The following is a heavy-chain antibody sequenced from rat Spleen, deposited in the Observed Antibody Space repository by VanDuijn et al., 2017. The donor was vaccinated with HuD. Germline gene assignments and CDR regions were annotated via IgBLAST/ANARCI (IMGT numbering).Heavy chain of an antibody. J-gene: IGHJ3*01. CDR1: GFTFSDYY. CDR2: IGIGGST. V-gene: IGHV5-27*01. CDR3: TRDRSFAY. Sequence: EVQLVESGGGLVQPGRSMKLSCAASGFTFSDYYMAWVRQAPKKGLEWVASIGIGGSTYYPDSVKGRFTISRDNAKSTLYLQMNSLRSEDTATYYCTRDRSFAYWGQGTLVTVSS.